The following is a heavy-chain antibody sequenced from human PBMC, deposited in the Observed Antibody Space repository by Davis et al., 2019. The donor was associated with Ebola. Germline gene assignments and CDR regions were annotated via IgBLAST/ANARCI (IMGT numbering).Heavy chain of an antibody. Sequence: SETLSLTCTVSGGSISSYYWSWIRQPPGKGLEWIGYIYYSGSTNYNPSLKSRVTISVDTSKNQFSLKLSSVTAADTAVYYCARVSRWLRPRALDYWGQGTLVTVSS. CDR1: GGSISSYY. J-gene: IGHJ4*02. D-gene: IGHD5-12*01. CDR2: IYYSGST. CDR3: ARVSRWLRPRALDY. V-gene: IGHV4-59*01.